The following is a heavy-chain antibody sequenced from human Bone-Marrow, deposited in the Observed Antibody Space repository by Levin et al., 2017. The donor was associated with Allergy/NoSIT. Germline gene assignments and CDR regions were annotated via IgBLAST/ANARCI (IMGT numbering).Heavy chain of an antibody. D-gene: IGHD1-7*01. Sequence: GGSLRLSCEASGFTFNDFAMHWVRQIPGKGLEWVTGIMWNSARMDYADSVKGRFTISRDNAKNSLYLEMNALRVEDTALYYCVKDRSSVDNWNYGGPFESGGQGTLVTVSS. J-gene: IGHJ4*02. CDR2: IMWNSARM. CDR3: VKDRSSVDNWNYGGPFES. CDR1: GFTFNDFA. V-gene: IGHV3-9*01.